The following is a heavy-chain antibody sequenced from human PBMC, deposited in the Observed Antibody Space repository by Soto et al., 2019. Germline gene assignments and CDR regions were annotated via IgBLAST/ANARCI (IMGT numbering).Heavy chain of an antibody. CDR2: ISYGGSNK. J-gene: IGHJ4*02. V-gene: IGHV3-30*03. D-gene: IGHD3-9*01. CDR3: AREASSDYDILTGYYKD. CDR1: GFTFSSYG. Sequence: GSLRRSCAASGFTFSSYGMHWVRQAPGKGLGWVAVISYGGSNKYYADSVKGRFTISRDNSKNTLYLQMNSLRAEDTAVYYCAREASSDYDILTGYYKDWGQGTLVTVSS.